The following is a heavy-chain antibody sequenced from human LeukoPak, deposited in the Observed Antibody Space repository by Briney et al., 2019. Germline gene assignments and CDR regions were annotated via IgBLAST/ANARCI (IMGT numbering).Heavy chain of an antibody. J-gene: IGHJ4*02. D-gene: IGHD3-10*01. CDR1: GFDFDDYA. V-gene: IGHV3-9*01. CDR2: ISWNSDSI. Sequence: GGSLRLSCAASGFDFDDYAMQWVRQAPGKGLEWVSSISWNSDSIYYADSVKGRFTISRDNAKNSLYPQMNSLRPEDTAFYYCAKMGYFGSGSYYPGEFYFDYWGQGTLVTVSS. CDR3: AKMGYFGSGSYYPGEFYFDY.